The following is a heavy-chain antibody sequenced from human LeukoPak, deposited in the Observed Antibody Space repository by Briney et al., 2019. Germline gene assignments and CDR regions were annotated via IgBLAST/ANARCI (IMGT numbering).Heavy chain of an antibody. CDR2: INHSGST. CDR3: ARGVVRRIVVVPAALSCRFDP. D-gene: IGHD2-2*01. Sequence: SETLSLTCAVYGGSFSGYYWSWIRQPPGKGLEWIGEINHSGSTNYNPSLKSRVTISVETSKNQFSLKLSSVTAADTAVYYCARGVVRRIVVVPAALSCRFDPWGQGTLVTVSS. CDR1: GGSFSGYY. V-gene: IGHV4-34*01. J-gene: IGHJ5*02.